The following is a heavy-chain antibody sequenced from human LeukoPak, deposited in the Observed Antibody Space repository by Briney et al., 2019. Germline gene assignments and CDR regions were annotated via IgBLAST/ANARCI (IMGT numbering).Heavy chain of an antibody. CDR1: GFTFSDYY. CDR3: ARDIVSLWYYYDSSGYLDY. J-gene: IGHJ4*02. V-gene: IGHV3-11*04. CDR2: ISSSGSPI. D-gene: IGHD3-22*01. Sequence: AGRSLRLSCATSGFTFSDYYMSWIRQAPGKGLEWVSYISSSGSPIYYADSVKGRFTISRDNAKNSLYLQMNSLRAEDTAVYYCARDIVSLWYYYDSSGYLDYWGQGTLVTVSS.